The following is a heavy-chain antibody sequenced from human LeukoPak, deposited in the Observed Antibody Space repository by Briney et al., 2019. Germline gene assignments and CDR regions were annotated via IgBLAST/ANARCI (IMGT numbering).Heavy chain of an antibody. Sequence: GESLKISCQGSGYRFTSYWIGWVRQMPGKGLEWVGIIYPGDSDTRYSPSFQGQVTISADKSISTAYLQWSSLKASDTAMYYCARLSSSNPFDPWGQGTLVTVSS. J-gene: IGHJ5*02. CDR3: ARLSSSNPFDP. V-gene: IGHV5-51*01. CDR2: IYPGDSDT. CDR1: GYRFTSYW. D-gene: IGHD6-13*01.